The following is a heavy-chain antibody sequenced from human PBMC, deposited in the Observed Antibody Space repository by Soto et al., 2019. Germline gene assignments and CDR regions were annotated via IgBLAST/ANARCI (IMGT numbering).Heavy chain of an antibody. Sequence: VGSLRLSCATSGFTVSSSYMSRVRQAPGMGLEWVSVILTGGGTHYADSVKGRFTVSRDNSQNTVYLQMNNLRGEDTATYYCARGYWRLGESYYFDSWGQGTLVTVSS. D-gene: IGHD3-16*01. J-gene: IGHJ4*02. CDR2: ILTGGGT. CDR3: ARGYWRLGESYYFDS. CDR1: GFTVSSSY. V-gene: IGHV3-53*01.